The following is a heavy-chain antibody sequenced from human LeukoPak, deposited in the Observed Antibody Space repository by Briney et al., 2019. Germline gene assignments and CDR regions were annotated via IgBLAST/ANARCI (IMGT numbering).Heavy chain of an antibody. Sequence: GGSLKLSCAASGFTFSSFAMSWVRQAPGKGLEWVSATSGSGDRTYYADSVKGRFTISRDNSKNTRFLQMNSLRAEDTAVYYCAKRLGYYDSSGYYAGAFEIWGQGTMVTASS. V-gene: IGHV3-23*01. CDR1: GFTFSSFA. J-gene: IGHJ3*02. CDR2: TSGSGDRT. D-gene: IGHD3-22*01. CDR3: AKRLGYYDSSGYYAGAFEI.